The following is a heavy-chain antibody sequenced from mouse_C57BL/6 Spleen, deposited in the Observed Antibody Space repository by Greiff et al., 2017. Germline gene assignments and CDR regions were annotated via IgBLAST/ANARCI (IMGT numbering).Heavy chain of an antibody. CDR2: IHPNSGST. V-gene: IGHV1-64*01. D-gene: IGHD1-1*01. CDR1: GYTFTSYW. J-gene: IGHJ1*03. Sequence: VQLQQPGAELVKPGASMKLSCKASGYTFTSYWMHWVKQRPGQGLEWIGMIHPNSGSTNYNEKFKSKATLTVDKSSSTAYMQLSSLTSEDSAVYYCARQHYYGSSFYWYFDVWGTGTTVTVSS. CDR3: ARQHYYGSSFYWYFDV.